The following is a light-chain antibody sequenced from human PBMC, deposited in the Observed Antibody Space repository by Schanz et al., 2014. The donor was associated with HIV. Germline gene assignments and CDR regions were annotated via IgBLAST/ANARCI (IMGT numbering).Light chain of an antibody. Sequence: QSALTQPASVSGSPGQSIIISCTGTSNDIGRYNLISWYQQHPGKAPKLMIYDVTNRPSGVSSRFSGSKSGNTASLTISGLQAEDEADYYCSSYAGRNNLVVFGGGTKLTVL. CDR1: SNDIGRYNL. V-gene: IGLV2-23*02. CDR2: DVT. J-gene: IGLJ2*01. CDR3: SSYAGRNNLVV.